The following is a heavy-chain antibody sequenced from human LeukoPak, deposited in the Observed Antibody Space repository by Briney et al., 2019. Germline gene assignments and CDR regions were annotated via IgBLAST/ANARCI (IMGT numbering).Heavy chain of an antibody. D-gene: IGHD4-17*01. J-gene: IGHJ4*02. CDR2: INHSGST. CDR1: GGSFSGYY. V-gene: IGHV4-34*01. Sequence: SETLSLTCAVSGGSFSGYYWSWIRQPPGKGLEWIGEINHSGSTNYNPSLKSRVTMSLDTSKNHFSLRLRSVTAADTAAYYCARGGYGAGRLNYWGQGTLVTVPS. CDR3: ARGGYGAGRLNY.